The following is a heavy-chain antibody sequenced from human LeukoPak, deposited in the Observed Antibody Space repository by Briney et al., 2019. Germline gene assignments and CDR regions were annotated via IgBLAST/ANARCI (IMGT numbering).Heavy chain of an antibody. CDR1: GFIFNSYG. Sequence: GGSLRFSCAASGFIFNSYGMHWVRQAPGKGLEWVALIWYDGSNKYYTDSVKGRFTISRDNSKNTLYLEMNSLRAEDTAIYYCAREGPRGNSQFDYWGQGTLVTVSS. D-gene: IGHD2/OR15-2a*01. CDR3: AREGPRGNSQFDY. V-gene: IGHV3-33*01. CDR2: IWYDGSNK. J-gene: IGHJ4*02.